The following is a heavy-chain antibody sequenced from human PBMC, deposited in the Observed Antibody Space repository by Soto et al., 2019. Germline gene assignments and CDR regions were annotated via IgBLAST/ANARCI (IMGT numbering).Heavy chain of an antibody. CDR1: GYSFTSYW. CDR3: ALEMDTISSWFDP. D-gene: IGHD3-3*02. J-gene: IGHJ5*02. V-gene: IGHV5-51*03. CDR2: IYPGDSDT. Sequence: GESLKISCKGSGYSFTSYWIGWVRQMPGKGLEWMGIIYPGDSDTRYSPSFQGQVTISADNSISTAYLQWSSLKASDTAMYYCALEMDTISSWFDPWGQGTLVTVSS.